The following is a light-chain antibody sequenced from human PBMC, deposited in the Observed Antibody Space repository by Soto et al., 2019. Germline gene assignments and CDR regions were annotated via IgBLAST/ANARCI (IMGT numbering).Light chain of an antibody. Sequence: EIVMTQSQATLSVSPGERAALSCRASQSVSSNFAWYQQKPGQAPRPLIYGASTKATGIPARFSGSGSGTDFTLTISRLQSEDFAVYYCQQYNNWPYTFGQGTKLEIK. CDR1: QSVSSN. CDR2: GAS. J-gene: IGKJ2*01. CDR3: QQYNNWPYT. V-gene: IGKV3-15*01.